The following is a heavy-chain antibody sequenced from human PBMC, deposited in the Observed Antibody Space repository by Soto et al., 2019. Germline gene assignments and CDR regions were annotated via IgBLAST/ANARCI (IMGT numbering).Heavy chain of an antibody. Sequence: GGSLRLSCAASGFAFSGYGMHWVRQAPGKGLEWVAFIWFDGSDALYSDSVKGRFTISRDNSKNTLFLQLNSLRGDDTAVYYCAREGYCSGGGCSGGMDVWGQGTTVTVSS. D-gene: IGHD2-15*01. J-gene: IGHJ6*02. V-gene: IGHV3-33*01. CDR3: AREGYCSGGGCSGGMDV. CDR1: GFAFSGYG. CDR2: IWFDGSDA.